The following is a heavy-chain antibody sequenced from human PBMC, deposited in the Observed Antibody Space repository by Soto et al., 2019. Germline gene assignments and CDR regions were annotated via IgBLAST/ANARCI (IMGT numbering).Heavy chain of an antibody. CDR1: GGTFSSYA. CDR2: IIPIFGTA. Sequence: GVSVKVSCKASGGTFSSYAISWVRQAPGQGLEWMGGIIPIFGTANYAQKFQGRVTITADKSTSTAYMELSSLRSEDTAVYYCARGPDDSSGWYSYCWGQGTLVTVSS. D-gene: IGHD6-19*01. V-gene: IGHV1-69*06. CDR3: ARGPDDSSGWYSYC. J-gene: IGHJ4*02.